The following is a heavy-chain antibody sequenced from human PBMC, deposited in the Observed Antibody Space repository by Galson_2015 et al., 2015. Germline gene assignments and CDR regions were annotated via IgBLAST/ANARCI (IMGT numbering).Heavy chain of an antibody. CDR3: ARVFDY. J-gene: IGHJ4*02. CDR2: ISTTGHDI. V-gene: IGHV3-48*03. CDR1: GFTFSGYE. Sequence: SLRLSCAASGFTFSGYEMNWVRQAPGKGLEWVSYISTTGHDIYYADSVKGRFTISRDNDKNSLYLQMNSLRAEDTAVYYCARVFDYWGRGNLVTVSS.